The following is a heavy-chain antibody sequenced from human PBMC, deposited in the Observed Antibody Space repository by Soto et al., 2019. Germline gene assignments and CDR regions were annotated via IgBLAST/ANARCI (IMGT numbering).Heavy chain of an antibody. V-gene: IGHV4-30-4*01. D-gene: IGHD1-1*01. CDR3: ARDLWVEPELYYYGMDV. J-gene: IGHJ6*02. CDR1: GDSISSADYY. CDR2: IFYSGTT. Sequence: ASETLSLTCTVSGDSISSADYYWSWIRQTPGKGLEWIGHIFYSGTTYYNPSLKSRLTISVDTSKNHFSLRLTSVTAADTAVYYCARDLWVEPELYYYGMDVWGQGTTVTVSS.